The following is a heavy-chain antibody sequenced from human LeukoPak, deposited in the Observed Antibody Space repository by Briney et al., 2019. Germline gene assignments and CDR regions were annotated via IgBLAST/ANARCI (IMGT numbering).Heavy chain of an antibody. CDR3: ARIDILTGYSFDY. CDR2: INHNGETI. CDR1: GFPFSSYV. J-gene: IGHJ4*02. D-gene: IGHD3-9*01. V-gene: IGHV3-48*02. Sequence: GGSLRLSCAASGFPFSSYVMSWVRQAPGKGLEWVSYINHNGETIYYPDFVKVRFTISRDNAKNSLYLQMNSLRDEDTAVYYCARIDILTGYSFDYWGQGTLVTVSS.